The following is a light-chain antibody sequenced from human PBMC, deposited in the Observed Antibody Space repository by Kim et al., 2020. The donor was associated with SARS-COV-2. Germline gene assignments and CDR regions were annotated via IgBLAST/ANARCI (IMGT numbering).Light chain of an antibody. Sequence: ASVGDRVTITCRASQSISTNLNWYQQKPGKAPNLLIYGASSLQSGVPSRFSGSGSGTDFTLNISALQPEDFATYYCQQSYNAPRTFGQGTKVDIK. CDR1: QSISTN. CDR2: GAS. V-gene: IGKV1-39*01. CDR3: QQSYNAPRT. J-gene: IGKJ1*01.